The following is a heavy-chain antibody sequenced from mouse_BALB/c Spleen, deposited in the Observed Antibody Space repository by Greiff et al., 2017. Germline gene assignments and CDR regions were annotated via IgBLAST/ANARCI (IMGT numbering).Heavy chain of an antibody. D-gene: IGHD2-13*01. CDR3: ARSDGDYYFDY. V-gene: IGHV1-12*01. Sequence: LQQPGAGLVQPGASVKLSCTASGFTFTSYNMHWVQQTPGQGLEWIGAIYPGNGDTSYTQKFKGRATLTADKSSSTAYMQLSSLTSEDSAVYDCARSDGDYYFDYWGQGTTLTVSS. J-gene: IGHJ2*01. CDR2: IYPGNGDT. CDR1: GFTFTSYN.